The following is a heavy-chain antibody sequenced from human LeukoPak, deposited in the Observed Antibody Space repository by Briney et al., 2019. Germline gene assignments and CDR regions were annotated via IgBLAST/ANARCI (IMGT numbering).Heavy chain of an antibody. D-gene: IGHD5-18*01. J-gene: IGHJ4*02. Sequence: KASETLSLTCAVYGGSFSGYYWSWLRQPPGKGLEWIGEINHSGSTNYNPSLKSRVTIAVDTSKNQFSLKLSSVTATDTAVYYCARAEDTAMEYYFDYWGQGTLVTVSS. CDR2: INHSGST. CDR3: ARAEDTAMEYYFDY. CDR1: GGSFSGYY. V-gene: IGHV4-34*01.